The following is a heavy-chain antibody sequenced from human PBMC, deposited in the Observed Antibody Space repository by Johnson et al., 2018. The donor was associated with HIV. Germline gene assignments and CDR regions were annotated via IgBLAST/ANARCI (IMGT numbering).Heavy chain of an antibody. CDR3: ARDGYYDRSGYWGLDAFHI. CDR2: IYSGGGT. V-gene: IGHV3-66*03. Sequence: VQLVESGGGLIQPGGSLRLSCAASGFTVSSNYMSWVRQAPGKGLEWVSVIYSGGGTYYANSVRGRFPISRDNSKNTLYLQMGSLRVEDMAVYYCARDGYYDRSGYWGLDAFHIWGQGTTVTVSS. J-gene: IGHJ3*02. CDR1: GFTVSSNY. D-gene: IGHD3-22*01.